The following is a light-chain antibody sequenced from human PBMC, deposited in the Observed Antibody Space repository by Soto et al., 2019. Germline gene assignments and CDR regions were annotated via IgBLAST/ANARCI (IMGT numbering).Light chain of an antibody. CDR1: QYISSY. CDR2: GAS. CDR3: QQTYSTPLT. V-gene: IGKV1-39*01. J-gene: IGKJ4*01. Sequence: DIQMTQSPSSLSASVGDRVTITCRTSQYISSYLNWYQQKPGKAPKLLIYGASSLQSGVPSRFRGSESGTDFTLTISSLQPEDFATYYCQQTYSTPLTSGGGTKVDIK.